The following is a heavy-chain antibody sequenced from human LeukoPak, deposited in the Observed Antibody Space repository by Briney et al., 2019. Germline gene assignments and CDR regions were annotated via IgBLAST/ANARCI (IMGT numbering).Heavy chain of an antibody. Sequence: GGSLRLSCAASGFTFSSYAMSWVRQAPGEGLEWVSAISGSGGSTYYADSVKGRFTISRDNSKNTLYLQMNSLRAEDTAVYYCAKRYCSVGSCPDDYWGQGTLVTVSS. V-gene: IGHV3-23*01. CDR1: GFTFSSYA. CDR2: ISGSGGST. J-gene: IGHJ4*02. CDR3: AKRYCSVGSCPDDY. D-gene: IGHD2-15*01.